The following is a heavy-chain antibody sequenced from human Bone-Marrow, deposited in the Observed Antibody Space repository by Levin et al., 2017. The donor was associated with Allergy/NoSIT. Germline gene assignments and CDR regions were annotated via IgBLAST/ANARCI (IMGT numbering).Heavy chain of an antibody. CDR2: IGPTGDT. D-gene: IGHD6-6*01. J-gene: IGHJ5*02. V-gene: IGHV3-13*01. CDR1: GFTFNYYD. CDR3: ARGGGYSSSSGWFGP. Sequence: GGSLRLSCAASGFTFNYYDMHWVRQATGKGLEWVSSIGPTGDTYYLGSVKGRFTISRDNDKNSLFLQMNSLTAGDTAMYYCARGGGYSSSSGWFGPWGQGTLVIVSS.